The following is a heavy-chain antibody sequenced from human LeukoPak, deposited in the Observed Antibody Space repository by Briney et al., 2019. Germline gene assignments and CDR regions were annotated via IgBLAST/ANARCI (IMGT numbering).Heavy chain of an antibody. CDR1: GFTFSTYA. V-gene: IGHV3-30-3*01. J-gene: IGHJ4*02. CDR3: ATERRGVFES. CDR2: ISYDGGNK. Sequence: PGGSLRLSCAASGFTFSTYAMHWVRQAPGEGLEWVAVISYDGGNKYYADSVQGRFTVSRDNSKNTLYLQMSSLRAEDTAVYYCATERRGVFESWGQGSLVTVSS. D-gene: IGHD3-10*01.